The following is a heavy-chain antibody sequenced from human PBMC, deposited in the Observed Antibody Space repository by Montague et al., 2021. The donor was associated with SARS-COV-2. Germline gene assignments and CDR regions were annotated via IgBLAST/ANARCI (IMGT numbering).Heavy chain of an antibody. CDR3: ARASLVRGVIITRVRYSYYMDV. J-gene: IGHJ6*03. Sequence: SVKVSCKASGYTFTSYDINWVRQAAGQGLEWMGWMNPNSGNTGYARKLQGRVTMTRDTSMNTAYMELSSPRSEDTAVYYCARASLVRGVIITRVRYSYYMDVWGKGTTVTVS. CDR2: MNPNSGNT. CDR1: GYTFTSYD. D-gene: IGHD3-10*01. V-gene: IGHV1-8*01.